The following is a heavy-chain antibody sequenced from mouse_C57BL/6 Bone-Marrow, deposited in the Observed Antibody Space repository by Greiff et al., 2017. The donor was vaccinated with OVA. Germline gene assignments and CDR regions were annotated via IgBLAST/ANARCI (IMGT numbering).Heavy chain of an antibody. D-gene: IGHD1-1*02. CDR1: GYSITSGYY. J-gene: IGHJ3*01. Sequence: EVQLQESGPGLVKPSQSLSLTCSVTGYSITSGYYWNWIRQFPGNKLEWMGYISYDGSNNYNPSLKNRISITRDTSKNQFFLKLNSVTTEDTATYYCARVEGGYPWFAYWGQGTLVTVSA. CDR3: ARVEGGYPWFAY. CDR2: ISYDGSN. V-gene: IGHV3-6*01.